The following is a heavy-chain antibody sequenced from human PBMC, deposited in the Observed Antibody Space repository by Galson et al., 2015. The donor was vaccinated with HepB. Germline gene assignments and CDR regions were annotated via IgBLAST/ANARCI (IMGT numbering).Heavy chain of an antibody. Sequence: PLGLSCAAPGFTFSSSWMSWVRQAPGKGLESGANIKQDGSEKYYADSVKGRFTISRDNAKNSLYLQMNSLRAEDTAVYYCAKENGGDIVVVPAAPYFDYWGQGTLVTVSS. J-gene: IGHJ4*02. CDR1: GFTFSSSW. CDR2: IKQDGSEK. V-gene: IGHV3-7*03. D-gene: IGHD2-2*01. CDR3: AKENGGDIVVVPAAPYFDY.